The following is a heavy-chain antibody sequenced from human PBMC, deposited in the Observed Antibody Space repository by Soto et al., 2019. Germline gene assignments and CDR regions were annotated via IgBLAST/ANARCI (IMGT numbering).Heavy chain of an antibody. J-gene: IGHJ4*02. D-gene: IGHD6-13*01. CDR1: EFTFSNYA. V-gene: IGHV3-30*04. Sequence: GGSLRLSWAAFEFTFSNYAMHWVRQAPGKGLQWLAVISYDGNNKYYADSVKGRFTISRDNAKNSLYLQMNSLRDEDTAVYYCARDGGSSWFATDYWGQGTLVTVSS. CDR3: ARDGGSSWFATDY. CDR2: ISYDGNNK.